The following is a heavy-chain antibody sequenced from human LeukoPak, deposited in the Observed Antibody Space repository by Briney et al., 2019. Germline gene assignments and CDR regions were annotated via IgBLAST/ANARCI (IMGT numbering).Heavy chain of an antibody. CDR1: GYTLTELP. CDR2: FDPEEGER. Sequence: SVNVSRKVSGYTLTELPMHWVRQAPGKGLEWMGGFDPEEGERKYEQKVQGRVTMTEDIYKDKDSMDLKSMRSEDTAMYDCATDIRGIAYAFDIWGQGTMVTVSS. V-gene: IGHV1-24*01. J-gene: IGHJ3*02. D-gene: IGHD6-13*01. CDR3: ATDIRGIAYAFDI.